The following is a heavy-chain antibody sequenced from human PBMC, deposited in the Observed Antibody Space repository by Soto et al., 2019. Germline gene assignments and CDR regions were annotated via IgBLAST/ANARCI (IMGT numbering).Heavy chain of an antibody. J-gene: IGHJ3*02. CDR1: GGPISSYY. CDR2: IYYSGST. D-gene: IGHD2-15*01. Sequence: SETLSLTCTVSGGPISSYYWSWIRQPPGKGLEWIGYIYYSGSTNYNPSLKSRVTISVDTSKNQFSLKLSSVTAADTAVYYCARDSLYCSGGSCYDAFDIWGQGTMVTVSS. CDR3: ARDSLYCSGGSCYDAFDI. V-gene: IGHV4-59*01.